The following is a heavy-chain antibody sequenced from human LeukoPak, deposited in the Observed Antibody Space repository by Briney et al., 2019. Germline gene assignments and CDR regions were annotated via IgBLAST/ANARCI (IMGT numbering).Heavy chain of an antibody. CDR2: IYYSGST. V-gene: IGHV4-31*03. Sequence: SETLSLNCTVSGGSISGGGYYWSWLRQHPGKGLEWIGYIYYSGSTYYNPSLKSRVTISVDTSKNQFSLKLSSVTAADTAVYYCARSVLRYFAWLVEFDYWGQGNLVTVSS. CDR3: ARSVLRYFAWLVEFDY. D-gene: IGHD3-9*01. J-gene: IGHJ4*02. CDR1: GGSISGGGYY.